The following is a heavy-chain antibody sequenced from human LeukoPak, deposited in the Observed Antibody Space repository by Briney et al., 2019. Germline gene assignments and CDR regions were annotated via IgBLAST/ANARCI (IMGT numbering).Heavy chain of an antibody. CDR3: AKVSGWYDY. D-gene: IGHD6-19*01. CDR1: GFTLSSYG. CDR2: IRYDGSNK. J-gene: IGHJ4*02. Sequence: GGPLNLSCAASGFTLSSYGMPWFRRPPAKGLEWVAFIRYDGSNKYYADSVKGRFTISRDNSKNTLYLQMNSLRAEDTAVYYCAKVSGWYDYWGQGTLVTVSS. V-gene: IGHV3-30*02.